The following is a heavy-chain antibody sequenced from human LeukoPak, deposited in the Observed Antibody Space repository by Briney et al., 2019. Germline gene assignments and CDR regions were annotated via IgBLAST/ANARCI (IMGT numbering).Heavy chain of an antibody. CDR2: IYYSGST. J-gene: IGHJ5*02. V-gene: IGHV4-30-4*01. CDR3: AREGVDYGGNSVWFDP. CDR1: GGSISSGDYY. Sequence: SETLSLTCTVSGGSISSGDYYWSWIRQPPGKGLEWIGYIYYSGSTYYNPSLKSQVTISVDTSKNQFSLKLSSVTAADTAVYYCAREGVDYGGNSVWFDPWGQGTLVTVSS. D-gene: IGHD4-23*01.